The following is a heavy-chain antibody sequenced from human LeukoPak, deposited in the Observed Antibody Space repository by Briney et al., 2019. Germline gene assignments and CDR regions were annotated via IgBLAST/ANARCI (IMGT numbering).Heavy chain of an antibody. CDR1: GGSFRSDSLY. J-gene: IGHJ4*02. CDR2: VYYTGSYTGTT. V-gene: IGHV4-39*01. D-gene: IGHD3-10*01. Sequence: KSSETLSLTCAVYGGSFRSDSLYWGWIRQPPGKGLEWLGSVYYTGSYTGTTYHNPSLESRVTVSVDTSKNLCSLRLTSVTAADTAVYYCVGEEYGTGSYYKSSQWGQGTLVTVSS. CDR3: VGEEYGTGSYYKSSQ.